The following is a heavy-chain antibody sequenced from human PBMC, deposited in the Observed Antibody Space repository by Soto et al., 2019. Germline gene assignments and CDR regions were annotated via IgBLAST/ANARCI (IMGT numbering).Heavy chain of an antibody. Sequence: VGSLRLSCAASGFTFSSYGMDRVRQAPGKGLECVAVIWYDGSNKYYADSVKGRFTISRDNSKNTLYLPMNSLRTEDTAVYYCERLSYSSSSGIDYWGQGTLVTVSS. D-gene: IGHD6-6*01. V-gene: IGHV3-33*01. CDR2: IWYDGSNK. CDR3: ERLSYSSSSGIDY. CDR1: GFTFSSYG. J-gene: IGHJ4*02.